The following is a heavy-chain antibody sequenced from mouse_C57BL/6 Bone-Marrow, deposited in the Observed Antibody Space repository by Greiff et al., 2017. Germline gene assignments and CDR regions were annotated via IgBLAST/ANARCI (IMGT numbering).Heavy chain of an antibody. CDR3: TRESSTMITTGYYFDY. CDR2: ISSGGDYI. Sequence: EVKVVESGEGLVKPGGSLKLSCAASGFTFSSYAMSWVRQTPEKRLEWVAYISSGGDYIYYADTVKGRFTISRDNARNTLYLQMSSLKSEDTAMYYCTRESSTMITTGYYFDYWGQGTTLTVSS. D-gene: IGHD2-4*01. V-gene: IGHV5-9-1*02. CDR1: GFTFSSYA. J-gene: IGHJ2*01.